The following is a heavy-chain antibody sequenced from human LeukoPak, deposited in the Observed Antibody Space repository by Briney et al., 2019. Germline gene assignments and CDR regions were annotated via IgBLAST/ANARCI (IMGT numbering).Heavy chain of an antibody. CDR3: ASTRGMPGTTRGYFDY. J-gene: IGHJ4*02. V-gene: IGHV3-48*01. D-gene: IGHD3-10*01. CDR1: EFTFSSYS. Sequence: GGSLRLSCAASEFTFSSYSMTWARQAPGKGLEWVSYISSSSSTIYYADSVKGRFTISRDDAKNSLYLQMNSLRAEDTAVYYCASTRGMPGTTRGYFDYWGQGTLVTVSS. CDR2: ISSSSSTI.